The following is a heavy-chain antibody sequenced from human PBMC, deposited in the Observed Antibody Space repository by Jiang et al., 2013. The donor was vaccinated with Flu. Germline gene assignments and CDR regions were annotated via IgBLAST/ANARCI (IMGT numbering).Heavy chain of an antibody. CDR1: GYSFTSSG. J-gene: IGHJ4*02. CDR2: INAGNGDT. CDR3: ARDFWNGYYYYFDY. D-gene: IGHD3-3*01. Sequence: SGAEVKKPGASVKVSCKASGYSFTSSGIHWVRQAPGQRLQWMGWINAGNGDTKYSQKFQGRVTITRDTSASTAYMELSSLRSEDTALYYCARDFWNGYYYYFDYWGQGTLVTVSS. V-gene: IGHV1-3*01.